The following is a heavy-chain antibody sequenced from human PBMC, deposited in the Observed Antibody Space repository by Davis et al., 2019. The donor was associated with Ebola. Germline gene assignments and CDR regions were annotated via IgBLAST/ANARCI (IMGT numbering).Heavy chain of an antibody. CDR3: ARDSVVTPIDY. V-gene: IGHV1-46*01. CDR1: GYTFTSYY. D-gene: IGHD4-23*01. CDR2: INPSGGST. Sequence: ASVKVSCKASGYTFTSYYMHWVRQAPGQGLEWMGIINPSGGSTNYAQKLQGRVTMTTDTSTSTAYMELRSLRSDDTAVYYCARDSVVTPIDYWGQGTLVTVSS. J-gene: IGHJ4*02.